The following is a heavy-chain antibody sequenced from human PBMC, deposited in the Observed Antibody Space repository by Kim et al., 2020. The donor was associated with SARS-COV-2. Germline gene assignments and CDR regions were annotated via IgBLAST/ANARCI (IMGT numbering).Heavy chain of an antibody. Sequence: PVKGRFTISRDDSKNTLYLQMNSLKTEDTAVYYCTTDFIDTYGDFDAFDIWGQGTMVTVSS. D-gene: IGHD4-17*01. J-gene: IGHJ3*02. CDR3: TTDFIDTYGDFDAFDI. V-gene: IGHV3-15*01.